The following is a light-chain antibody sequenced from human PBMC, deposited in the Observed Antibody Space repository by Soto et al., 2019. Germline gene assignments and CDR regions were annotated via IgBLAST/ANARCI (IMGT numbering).Light chain of an antibody. CDR2: GAS. CDR3: QQYDNWPLT. J-gene: IGKJ4*01. V-gene: IGKV3-15*01. CDR1: QSVSSN. Sequence: IGLTQSPDTLSLYPGGRATLSCRASQSVSSNLAWYQQKPGQAPRLLIYGASTRATGIPARFSGSGSGTEFTLTISSLQSEDFALYYCQQYDNWPLTFAGGTNVDI.